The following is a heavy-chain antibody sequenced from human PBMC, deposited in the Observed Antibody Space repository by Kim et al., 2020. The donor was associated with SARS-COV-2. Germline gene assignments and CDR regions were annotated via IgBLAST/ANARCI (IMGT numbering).Heavy chain of an antibody. CDR3: ARARSLGSSWYGFDY. D-gene: IGHD6-13*01. Sequence: SETLSLTCTVSGGSISSYYWSWIRQPPGKGLEWIGYIYYSGSTNYNPSLKSRVTISVDTSKNQFSLKLSSVTAADTAVYYCARARSLGSSWYGFDYWGQGTLVTISS. J-gene: IGHJ4*02. V-gene: IGHV4-59*01. CDR1: GGSISSYY. CDR2: IYYSGST.